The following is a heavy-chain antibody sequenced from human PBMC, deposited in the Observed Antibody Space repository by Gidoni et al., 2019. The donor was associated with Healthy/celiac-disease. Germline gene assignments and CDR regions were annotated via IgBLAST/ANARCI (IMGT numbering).Heavy chain of an antibody. CDR1: GYTFPSYY. Sequence: QVQLVQSGAEVKKPGASVKVSCKASGYTFPSYYMHWVRQATGQGLEWMGIINTRGGSTSYAQKFQGRVTMTRDTSTSTVYMELSSLRSEDTAVYYCAWGEGVRGVIPWVYWGQGTLVTVSS. D-gene: IGHD3-10*01. V-gene: IGHV1-46*01. CDR2: INTRGGST. J-gene: IGHJ4*02. CDR3: AWGEGVRGVIPWVY.